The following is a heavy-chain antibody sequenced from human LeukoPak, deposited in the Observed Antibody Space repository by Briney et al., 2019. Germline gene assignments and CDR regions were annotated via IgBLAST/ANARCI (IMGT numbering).Heavy chain of an antibody. CDR3: ARDCRSEKYYDILTGYLGFQNYYYYMDV. CDR1: GGSTSSSSYY. D-gene: IGHD3-9*01. V-gene: IGHV4-39*07. Sequence: PSETLSLTCTVSGGSTSSSSYYWGWIRQPPGKGLEWIGRIYTSGSTNYNPSLKSRVTMSVDTSKNQFSLKLSSVTAADTAVYYCARDCRSEKYYDILTGYLGFQNYYYYMDVWGKGTTVTISS. CDR2: IYTSGST. J-gene: IGHJ6*03.